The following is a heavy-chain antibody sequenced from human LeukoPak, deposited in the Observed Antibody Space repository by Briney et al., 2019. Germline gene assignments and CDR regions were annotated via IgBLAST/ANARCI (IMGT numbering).Heavy chain of an antibody. V-gene: IGHV6-1*01. CDR1: VDSVSRNSIA. CDR3: ARISSRIAVAGQGAWFDP. D-gene: IGHD6-19*01. J-gene: IGHJ5*02. CDR2: TLSRSKWYN. Sequence: SKTLSLTCAIFVDSVSRNSIAWNWIRQFQSRGIEWLGWTLSRSKWYNDYAVSVKSRISLNPDTSKNQFSLQLNSVTPEDTAVYYCARISSRIAVAGQGAWFDPWGQGTLVTVSS.